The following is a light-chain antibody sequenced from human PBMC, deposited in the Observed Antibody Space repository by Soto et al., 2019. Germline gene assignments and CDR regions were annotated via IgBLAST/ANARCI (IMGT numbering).Light chain of an antibody. CDR3: CSYAGSYSVV. CDR2: DVS. CDR1: SSDVGGYNC. J-gene: IGLJ2*01. Sequence: QSVLAQPRSVSGSPGQSVTVSCTGTSSDVGGYNCVSWYQHHPGKVPKLMIYDVSKRPSGVPDRFSGSKSGDTASLTISGLQAEDEADYYCCSYAGSYSVVFGGGTKLTVL. V-gene: IGLV2-11*01.